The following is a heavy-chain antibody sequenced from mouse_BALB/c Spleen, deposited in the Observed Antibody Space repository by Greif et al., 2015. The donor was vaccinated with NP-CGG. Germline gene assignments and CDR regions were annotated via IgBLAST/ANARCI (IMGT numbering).Heavy chain of an antibody. Sequence: VQLQQSGPGLVAPSQSLSITCTVSGFSLTGYGVNWVRQPPGKGLEWLGMIWGDGSTDYNSALKSRLSISEDNSKSQVFLKMNSLQTDDTARYYCARHYAHYAMDYWGQGTSVTVSS. CDR2: IWGDGST. CDR3: ARHYAHYAMDY. J-gene: IGHJ4*01. V-gene: IGHV2-6-7*01. D-gene: IGHD1-1*02. CDR1: GFSLTGYG.